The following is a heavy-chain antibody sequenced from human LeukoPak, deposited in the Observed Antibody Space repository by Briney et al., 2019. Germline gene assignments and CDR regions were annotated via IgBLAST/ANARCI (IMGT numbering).Heavy chain of an antibody. CDR1: GGSISSGLYY. Sequence: SETLSLTCTVSGGSISSGLYYWSWIRQPAGKGLERIGRIYSSGSTNFNPSLKSRVSQSVGTSKNQFSLNLSAVTAADTAVYYCASTHIHGGAFNIWGQGTVVTVSS. J-gene: IGHJ3*02. CDR2: IYSSGST. CDR3: ASTHIHGGAFNI. D-gene: IGHD2-21*01. V-gene: IGHV4-61*02.